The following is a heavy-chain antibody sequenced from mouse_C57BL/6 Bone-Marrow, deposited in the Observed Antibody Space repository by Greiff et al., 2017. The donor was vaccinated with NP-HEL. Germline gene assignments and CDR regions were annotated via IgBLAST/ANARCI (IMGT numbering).Heavy chain of an antibody. CDR3: ARFPYYSNYRYYFDY. V-gene: IGHV1-59*01. CDR2: IDPSDSYT. D-gene: IGHD2-5*01. CDR1: GYTFTSYW. J-gene: IGHJ2*01. Sequence: VQLQQPGAELVRPGTSVKLSCKASGYTFTSYWMHWVKQRPGQGLEWIGVIDPSDSYTNYNQKFKGKATLTVDTSSSTAYMQLSSLTSEDSAVYYCARFPYYSNYRYYFDYWGQGTTLTVSS.